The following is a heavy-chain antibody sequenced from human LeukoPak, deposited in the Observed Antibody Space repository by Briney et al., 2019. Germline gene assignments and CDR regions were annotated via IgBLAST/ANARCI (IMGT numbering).Heavy chain of an antibody. D-gene: IGHD3-16*02. CDR1: GFTLSSFW. CDR3: AKRGVVVRVFLVGFHKEAYYFDS. Sequence: GGSLRLSCAASGFTLSSFWMSWVRQAPGKGLEWVAGLSGRAGGSNYADSVKGRFPISRDNSKNTLFLQMDRLRAEDTAVYFCAKRGVVVRVFLVGFHKEAYYFDSWGQGAQVTVSS. J-gene: IGHJ4*02. CDR2: LSGRAGGS. V-gene: IGHV3-23*01.